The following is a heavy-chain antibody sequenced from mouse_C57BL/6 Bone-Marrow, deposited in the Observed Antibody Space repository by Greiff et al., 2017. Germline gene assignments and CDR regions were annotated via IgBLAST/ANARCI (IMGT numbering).Heavy chain of an antibody. CDR2: IYPRSGNT. Sequence: QVQLQQSGAELARPGASVKLSCKASGYTFTSSGISWVKQRTGQGLEWIGEIYPRSGNTYYNEKINGKATMTAKKSYSTAYMEIRRLTSEDSAVYFCARLRVYYYGSSFAWFAYWGQGTLVTVSA. V-gene: IGHV1-81*01. D-gene: IGHD1-1*01. CDR3: ARLRVYYYGSSFAWFAY. J-gene: IGHJ3*01. CDR1: GYTFTSSG.